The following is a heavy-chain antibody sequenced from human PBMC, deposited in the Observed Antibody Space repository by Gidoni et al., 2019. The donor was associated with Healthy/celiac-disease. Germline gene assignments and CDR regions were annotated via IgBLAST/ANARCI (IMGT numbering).Heavy chain of an antibody. CDR3: SSYGSPLDY. CDR1: GFTFSSYG. V-gene: IGHV3-30*03. Sequence: QVQLVESGGGGVQPGRSRRPSCAASGFTFSSYGMHWVRQAPGKGLEWVAVISYDGSNKYYADSVKGRFTISRDNSKNTLYLQMNSLRAEDTAVYYCSSYGSPLDYWGQGTLVTVSS. CDR2: ISYDGSNK. J-gene: IGHJ4*02. D-gene: IGHD5-18*01.